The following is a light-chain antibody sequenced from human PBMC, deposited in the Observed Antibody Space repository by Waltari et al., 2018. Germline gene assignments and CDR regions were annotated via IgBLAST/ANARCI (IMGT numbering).Light chain of an antibody. V-gene: IGKV2-29*02. J-gene: IGKJ1*01. CDR1: QSLLHSDGKTY. CDR2: EVS. CDR3: MQGIHLGT. Sequence: DIVMTQTPLSLSVTPGQPASISCKSSQSLLHSDGKTYLYWYLQKPGQSPQLLIYEVSGRFSGVPDRFSGSGSGTDFTLKISRVEAEDVGVYYCMQGIHLGTFGQGTKVEIK.